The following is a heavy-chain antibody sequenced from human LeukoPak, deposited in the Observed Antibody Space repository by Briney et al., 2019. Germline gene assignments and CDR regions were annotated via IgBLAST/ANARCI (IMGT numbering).Heavy chain of an antibody. J-gene: IGHJ6*02. CDR1: GYRFTSYW. CDR3: ARGGSSSDYYYGMDV. CDR2: IYPGDSDI. V-gene: IGHV5-51*01. D-gene: IGHD6-13*01. Sequence: GESLKISCKGSGYRFTSYWIGWVRQMPGKGLEWMGIIYPGDSDIRYSPSFQGQVNISADKSISTAYLQWISLKASDTAMYYCARGGSSSDYYYGMDVWGQGTTVTVSS.